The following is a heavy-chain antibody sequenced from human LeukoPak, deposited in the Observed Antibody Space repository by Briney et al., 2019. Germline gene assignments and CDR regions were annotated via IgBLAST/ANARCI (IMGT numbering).Heavy chain of an antibody. D-gene: IGHD3-3*01. CDR1: GFTFSSYG. V-gene: IGHV3-30*03. CDR2: ISYDGSNK. J-gene: IGHJ4*02. Sequence: GGSLRLSCAASGFTFSSYGMHWVRQAPGKGLEWVAVISYDGSNKYYADSVKGRFTISRDNSKNTLYLQMNSLRAEDTAVYYCATLLEWLLFPFDYWGQGTLVTVSS. CDR3: ATLLEWLLFPFDY.